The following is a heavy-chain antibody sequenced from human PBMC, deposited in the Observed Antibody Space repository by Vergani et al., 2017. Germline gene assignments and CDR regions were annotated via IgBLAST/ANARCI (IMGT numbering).Heavy chain of an antibody. D-gene: IGHD3-16*01. CDR2: IKQDGSEK. CDR3: ARDLRGSYYYYYMDV. Sequence: EVQLVESGGGLVQPGGSLRLSCAASGFTFSSYWMSWVRQAPGKGLEWVANIKQDGSEKYYVDSGKGRFTISRDNAKNSLYLQMNSLRAEDTAVYYCARDLRGSYYYYYMDVWGKGTTVTVSS. J-gene: IGHJ6*03. V-gene: IGHV3-7*01. CDR1: GFTFSSYW.